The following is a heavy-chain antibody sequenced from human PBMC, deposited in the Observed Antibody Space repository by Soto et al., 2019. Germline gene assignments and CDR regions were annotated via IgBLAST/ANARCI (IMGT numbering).Heavy chain of an antibody. CDR2: INSDGTST. Sequence: EVQLVESGGGLVQPGGSLRLSCAASGFSFSSYSMHWVRQAPGKGLVWVSRINSDGTSTRYADSVKGRFTISRDNAKTALYLQMNGLRAEYTAVYYCARNQPGESYFYLWGRGTLVTVAP. V-gene: IGHV3-74*01. D-gene: IGHD7-27*01. J-gene: IGHJ2*01. CDR1: GFSFSSYS. CDR3: ARNQPGESYFYL.